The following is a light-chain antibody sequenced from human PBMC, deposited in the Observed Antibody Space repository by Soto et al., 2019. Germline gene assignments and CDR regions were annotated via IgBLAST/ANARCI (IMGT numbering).Light chain of an antibody. CDR3: AAWDDSLVLYV. CDR1: SSNIGSNY. CDR2: RDN. V-gene: IGLV1-47*01. Sequence: QSALTQPPSASGTPGQRVTISCSGSSSNIGSNYVYWYQQLPGTAPRLLIYRDNQRPSGVPDRFSGSKSGTSASLAISGLRSDDEADYYCAAWDDSLVLYVFGTGTKLTVL. J-gene: IGLJ1*01.